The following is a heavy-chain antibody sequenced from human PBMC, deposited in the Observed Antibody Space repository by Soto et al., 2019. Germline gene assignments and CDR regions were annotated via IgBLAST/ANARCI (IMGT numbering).Heavy chain of an antibody. CDR3: ARVIVVVTAPYYYYGMDV. D-gene: IGHD2-21*02. CDR1: GFTFSSYS. J-gene: IGHJ6*02. CDR2: ISSSSSTI. V-gene: IGHV3-48*01. Sequence: PGGSLRRSCAASGFTFSSYSMNWVRQAPGKGLEWVSYISSSSSTIYYADSVKGRFTISRDNAKNSLYLQMNSLRAEDTAVYYCARVIVVVTAPYYYYGMDVWGQGTTVTVSS.